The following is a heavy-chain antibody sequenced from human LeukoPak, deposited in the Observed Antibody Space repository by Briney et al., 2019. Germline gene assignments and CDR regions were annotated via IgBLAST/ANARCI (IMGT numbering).Heavy chain of an antibody. D-gene: IGHD3-9*01. V-gene: IGHV3-66*02. CDR3: ARDLNRYYDILTGYPL. CDR2: IYSGGST. CDR1: GFTVSSNY. Sequence: GGSLRLSCAASGFTVSSNYMSWVRQAPGKGLEWVSVIYSGGSTYYADSVKGRFTISGDNSKNTLYLQMNSLRAEDTAVYYCARDLNRYYDILTGYPLWGQGTLVTVSS. J-gene: IGHJ4*02.